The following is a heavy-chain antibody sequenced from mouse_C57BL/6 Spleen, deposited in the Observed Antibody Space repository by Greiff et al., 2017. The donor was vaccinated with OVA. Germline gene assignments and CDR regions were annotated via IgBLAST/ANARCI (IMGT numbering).Heavy chain of an antibody. V-gene: IGHV1-81*01. CDR2: IYPRSGDT. Sequence: QVQLQQSGAELARPGASVKLSCKASGYTFTSYGISWVKQRTGQGLEWIGEIYPRSGDTYYNEKFKGKATLTADKSSSTAYMELRSLTSEDSAVYFCARGDYGSFYWYFDVWGTGTTVTVSA. D-gene: IGHD1-1*01. CDR3: ARGDYGSFYWYFDV. J-gene: IGHJ1*03. CDR1: GYTFTSYG.